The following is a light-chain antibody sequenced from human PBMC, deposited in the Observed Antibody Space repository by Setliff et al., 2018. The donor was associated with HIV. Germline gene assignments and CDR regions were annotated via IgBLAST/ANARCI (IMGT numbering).Light chain of an antibody. Sequence: DIQMTQSPSSLSASVGDRVTITCRASQNIGDHLNWYQQRPGKAPNLLIYAASTLQTAVPSRFSGTVSGTDFTLTISSLQPEDFAIYYCQQSFGTPLTFGAGTKVDIK. J-gene: IGKJ4*01. CDR1: QNIGDH. CDR3: QQSFGTPLT. CDR2: AAS. V-gene: IGKV1-39*01.